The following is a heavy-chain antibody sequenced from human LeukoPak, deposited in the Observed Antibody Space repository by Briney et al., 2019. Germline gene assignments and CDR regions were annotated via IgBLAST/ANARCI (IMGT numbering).Heavy chain of an antibody. D-gene: IGHD6-19*01. V-gene: IGHV3-23*03. Sequence: SGGSLRLSCAASGFTFSTYAMSWVRQAPGKGLEWVSVIYSDGSPYYADSVKGRFTISRDNSKNTLYLQMNSLRAEDTAVYFCARQIVVSGTDYFDYWGQGTLVTVSS. CDR1: GFTFSTYA. CDR3: ARQIVVSGTDYFDY. CDR2: IYSDGSP. J-gene: IGHJ4*02.